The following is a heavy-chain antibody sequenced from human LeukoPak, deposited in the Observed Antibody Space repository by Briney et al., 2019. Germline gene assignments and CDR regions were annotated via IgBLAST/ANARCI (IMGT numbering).Heavy chain of an antibody. CDR3: AITPLAGSGWYGRIRAYDY. D-gene: IGHD6-19*01. V-gene: IGHV4-34*01. J-gene: IGHJ4*02. CDR2: ISQSGST. CDR1: GGSFSGYY. Sequence: SETLSLTCAVYGGSFSGYYWSWIRQPPGKGLEWIGEISQSGSTNYNPYVKSRVTISVDTSKNQFSLKLSSVTAADTAVYYCAITPLAGSGWYGRIRAYDYWGQGTLVTVSS.